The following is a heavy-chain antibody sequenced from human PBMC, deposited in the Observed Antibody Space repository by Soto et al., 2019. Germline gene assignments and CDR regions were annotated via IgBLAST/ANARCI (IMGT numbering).Heavy chain of an antibody. CDR2: FYYTGTT. CDR1: GASLSSGSYY. Sequence: SETLSLTCTVSGASLSSGSYYWSWIRQPPGKGLEWIGYFYYTGTTKYNPSLESRVTISADTSKNQFSLNLTSVTAADTAAYYCARISYWVKDYWGQGALVTVSS. V-gene: IGHV4-61*01. D-gene: IGHD2-8*02. J-gene: IGHJ4*02. CDR3: ARISYWVKDY.